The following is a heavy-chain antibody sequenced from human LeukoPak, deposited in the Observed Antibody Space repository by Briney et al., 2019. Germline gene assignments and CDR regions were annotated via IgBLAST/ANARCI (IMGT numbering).Heavy chain of an antibody. J-gene: IGHJ5*02. CDR1: GGSISSSSYY. V-gene: IGHV4-61*05. CDR3: ARDLKLDWFDP. D-gene: IGHD1-1*01. CDR2: IYYSGST. Sequence: SETLSLTCTVSGGSISSSSYYWGWIRQPPGKGLEWIGYIYYSGSTNYNPSLKSRVTISVDTSKNQFSLKLSSVTAADTAVYYCARDLKLDWFDPWGQGTLVTVSS.